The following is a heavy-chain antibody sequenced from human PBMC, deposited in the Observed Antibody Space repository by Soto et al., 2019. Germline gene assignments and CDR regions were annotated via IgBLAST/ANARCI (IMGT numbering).Heavy chain of an antibody. V-gene: IGHV3-23*01. CDR3: AKDWGEQWLPNPYYYGMDV. D-gene: IGHD6-19*01. CDR1: GFTFSSYA. J-gene: IGHJ6*02. CDR2: ISGSGGST. Sequence: EVQLLESGGGLVQPGGSLRLSCAASGFTFSSYAMSWVRQAPGKGLEWVSAISGSGGSTYYAGSVKGRFTISRDNSKNTMYLQMNSLRAEDTAVYYCAKDWGEQWLPNPYYYGMDVWGQGTTVTVSS.